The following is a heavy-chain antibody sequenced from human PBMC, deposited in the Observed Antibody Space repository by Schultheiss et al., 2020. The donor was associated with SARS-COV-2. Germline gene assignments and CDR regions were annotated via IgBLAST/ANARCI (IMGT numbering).Heavy chain of an antibody. CDR3: ARGLGYCSSTSCYNWFDP. CDR2: IYYSGST. D-gene: IGHD2-2*02. Sequence: SETLSLTCTVSGGSISSYYWSWIRQPPGKGLEWIGYIYYSGSTNYNPSLKSRVTISVDTSKNQFSLKLSSVTAADTAVYYCARGLGYCSSTSCYNWFDPWGQGTGVTV. V-gene: IGHV4-59*08. CDR1: GGSISSYY. J-gene: IGHJ5*02.